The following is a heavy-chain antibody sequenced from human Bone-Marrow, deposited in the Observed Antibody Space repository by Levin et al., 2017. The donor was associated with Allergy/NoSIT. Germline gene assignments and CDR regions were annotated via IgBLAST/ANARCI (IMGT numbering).Heavy chain of an antibody. Sequence: PGESLKISCKASGYTFTSYGISWVRQAPGQGLEWMGWISAYNGNTNYAQKLQGRVTMTTDTSTSTAYMELRSLRSDDTAVYYCARDRGSLGRMWWPETPFDYWGQGTLVTVSS. J-gene: IGHJ4*02. D-gene: IGHD2-21*01. V-gene: IGHV1-18*01. CDR2: ISAYNGNT. CDR3: ARDRGSLGRMWWPETPFDY. CDR1: GYTFTSYG.